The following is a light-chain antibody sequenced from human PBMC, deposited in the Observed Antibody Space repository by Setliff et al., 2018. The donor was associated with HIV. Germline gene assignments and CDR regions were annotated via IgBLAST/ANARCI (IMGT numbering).Light chain of an antibody. V-gene: IGLV2-14*03. CDR1: SSDVGGYNY. CDR2: DVS. J-gene: IGLJ1*01. Sequence: LTQPASVSGSPGQSITISCSGTSSDVGGYNYVSWYQQHPGKAPKLMLYDVSNRPSGVSSRFSGSKSGNTPSLTISGLQAEDEADYYCSSYTSSSTPYVFGTGTKVTVL. CDR3: SSYTSSSTPYV.